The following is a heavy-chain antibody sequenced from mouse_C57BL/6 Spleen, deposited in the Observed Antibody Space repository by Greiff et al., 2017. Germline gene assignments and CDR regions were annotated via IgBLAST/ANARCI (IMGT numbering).Heavy chain of an antibody. CDR2: IDPSDSYT. Sequence: VQLQQPGAELVMPGASVKLSCKASGYTFTSYWMHWVKQRPGQGLEWIGEIDPSDSYTNYNQKFKGKSTLTVDKSSSTAYMPLSSLTSEDSAVYYCARNYYCDYWGQGTTLTVSS. V-gene: IGHV1-69*01. CDR1: GYTFTSYW. CDR3: ARNYYCDY. J-gene: IGHJ2*01.